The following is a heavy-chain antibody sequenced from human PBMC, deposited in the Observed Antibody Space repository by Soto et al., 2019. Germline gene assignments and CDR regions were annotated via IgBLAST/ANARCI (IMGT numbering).Heavy chain of an antibody. J-gene: IGHJ5*01. D-gene: IGHD2-8*01. CDR2: ISASGSRT. CDR3: AKEWSHSPRPHNWFDS. Sequence: EVQLLESGGGLVQPGGSLRLSCAASGFSFSSFAMSWVRQAPGKGLEWVSGISASGSRTYYADSVKGRFTISRDNSKNTLYLQMNSQRAEDTAVYYCAKEWSHSPRPHNWFDSWGQGTLVTVSS. CDR1: GFSFSSFA. V-gene: IGHV3-23*01.